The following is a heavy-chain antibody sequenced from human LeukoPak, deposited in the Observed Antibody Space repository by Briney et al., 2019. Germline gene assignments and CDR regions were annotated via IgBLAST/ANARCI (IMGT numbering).Heavy chain of an antibody. CDR2: ISSSSSTI. D-gene: IGHD6-6*01. CDR1: GFTFSSYA. J-gene: IGHJ4*02. V-gene: IGHV3-48*01. CDR3: AGSSSPYTY. Sequence: HTGGSLRLSCAASGFTFSSYAMSWVRQAPGKGLEWVSYISSSSSTIYYADSVKGRFTISRDNAKNSPYLQMNSLRAEDTAVYYCAGSSSPYTYWGQGTLVTVSS.